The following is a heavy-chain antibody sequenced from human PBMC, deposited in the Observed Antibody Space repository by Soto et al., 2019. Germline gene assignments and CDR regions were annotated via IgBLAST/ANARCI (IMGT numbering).Heavy chain of an antibody. V-gene: IGHV4-59*08. Sequence: SETLSLTCTVSGGSSISYYWSWIRQPPGKGLEWIGYIYYSGSTNYNPSLKSRVTISVDTSKNQFSLKLSSVTAADTAVYYCARHGSGGYDFWSGYRNDYYYYYMDVWGKGTTVTVSS. CDR2: IYYSGST. CDR1: GGSSISYY. D-gene: IGHD3-3*01. CDR3: ARHGSGGYDFWSGYRNDYYYYYMDV. J-gene: IGHJ6*03.